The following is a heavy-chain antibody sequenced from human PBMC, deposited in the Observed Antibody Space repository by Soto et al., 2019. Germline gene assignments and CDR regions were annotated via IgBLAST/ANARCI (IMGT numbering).Heavy chain of an antibody. CDR1: GGSISSYY. D-gene: IGHD3-22*01. V-gene: IGHV4-59*01. Sequence: SETLSLTCTVSGGSISSYYWSWIRQPPGKGLEWIGYIYYSGSTNYNPSLKSRVTISVDTSKNQFSLKLSSVTAADTAVYYCARGSGYYPLGFDYWGQGTLVTVSS. CDR3: ARGSGYYPLGFDY. J-gene: IGHJ4*02. CDR2: IYYSGST.